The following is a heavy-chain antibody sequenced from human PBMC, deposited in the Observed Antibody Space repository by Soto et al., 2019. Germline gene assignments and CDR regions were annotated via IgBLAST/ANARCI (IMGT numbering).Heavy chain of an antibody. J-gene: IGHJ4*02. CDR1: GYTFTSFY. CDR2: LNPSDGNT. V-gene: IGHV1-46*01. CDR3: AARPSYCGGDCYPFYY. D-gene: IGHD2-21*02. Sequence: AASVKVSCKASGYTFTSFYIHWVRQAPGQGLEWMGILNPSDGNTTYAQKFQDRVTMTRDTTTSTVYMDLGSLRSEDTAVYYCAARPSYCGGDCYPFYYWGQGTLVTVSS.